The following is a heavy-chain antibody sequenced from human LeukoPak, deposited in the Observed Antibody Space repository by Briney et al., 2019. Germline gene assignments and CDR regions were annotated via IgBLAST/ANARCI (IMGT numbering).Heavy chain of an antibody. Sequence: PSETLSLTCTVSGGSISSYYWSWIRQPPGKGLEWIGYIYYSGSTNYNPSLKSRVTISVDTSKNQFSLKLSSVTAADTAVYYCAGVYYYDSSGYLRFDYWGQGTLVTVSS. V-gene: IGHV4-59*01. D-gene: IGHD3-22*01. J-gene: IGHJ4*02. CDR1: GGSISSYY. CDR2: IYYSGST. CDR3: AGVYYYDSSGYLRFDY.